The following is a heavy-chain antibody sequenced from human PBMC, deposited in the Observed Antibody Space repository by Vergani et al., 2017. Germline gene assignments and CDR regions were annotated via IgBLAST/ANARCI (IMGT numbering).Heavy chain of an antibody. V-gene: IGHV1-46*03. CDR3: ARGDYGILTGYRY. J-gene: IGHJ4*02. CDR2: INPSGGHT. CDR1: GYTFSKYY. D-gene: IGHD3-9*01. Sequence: QVQVVQSGTEVKKSGDSVKVSCKTSGYTFSKYYMHWVRPAPGQGLEWMGIINPSGGHTNYAQKFQGRVTMTRDTSTSTVYMELSSLRSEDTAIYYCARGDYGILTGYRYWGQGTLVTVSA.